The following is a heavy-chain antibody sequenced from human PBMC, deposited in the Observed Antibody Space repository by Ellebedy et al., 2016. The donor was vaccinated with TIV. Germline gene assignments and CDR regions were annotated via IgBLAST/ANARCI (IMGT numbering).Heavy chain of an antibody. V-gene: IGHV4-39*07. CDR2: IYSSWNT. D-gene: IGHD2-2*01. J-gene: IGHJ4*02. CDR3: AADRSISWYFY. CDR1: GDSISSRNPY. Sequence: MPSETLSLTCTVSGDSISSRNPYWGWIRQAPGTGLQWIGSIYSSWNTYYNPSLESRVTMSIDTSKKQFSLKLTSVPAADTAVYYCAADRSISWYFYWGQGTLVTVSS.